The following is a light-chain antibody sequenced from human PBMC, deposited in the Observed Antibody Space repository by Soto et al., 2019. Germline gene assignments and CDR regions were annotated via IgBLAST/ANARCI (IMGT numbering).Light chain of an antibody. CDR3: HQRSNWPLT. CDR2: DVS. CDR1: QSVSSY. V-gene: IGKV3-11*01. J-gene: IGKJ4*01. Sequence: EVVLTQSPDTLSLSPGGSATLSCRASQSVSSYLAWYQQRPGQALRLLIYDVSKRATGIPAMFSGSGARTEFTLTIHSREPEDFAIYFCHQRSNWPLTFGGGTKLEIK.